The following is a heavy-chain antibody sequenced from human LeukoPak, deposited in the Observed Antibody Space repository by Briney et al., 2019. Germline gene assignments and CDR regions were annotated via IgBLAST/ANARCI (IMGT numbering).Heavy chain of an antibody. J-gene: IGHJ5*02. CDR3: ARHVLRYFDWLSEENWFDP. CDR2: INHSGST. D-gene: IGHD3-9*01. V-gene: IGHV4-34*01. CDR1: GGSFSGYY. Sequence: SETLSLTCAVYGGSFSGYYWSWIRQPPGKGLEWIGEINHSGSTYYNPSLKSRVTISVDTSKNQFSLKLSSVTAADTAVYYCARHVLRYFDWLSEENWFDPWGQGTLVTVSS.